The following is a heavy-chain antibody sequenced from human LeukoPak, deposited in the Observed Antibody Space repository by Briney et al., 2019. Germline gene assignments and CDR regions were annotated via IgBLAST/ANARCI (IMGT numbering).Heavy chain of an antibody. CDR2: IIPIFGTA. CDR1: GGTFSSYA. J-gene: IGHJ4*02. D-gene: IGHD2-2*02. CDR3: ARWAGTCTIASCYTPLDY. V-gene: IGHV1-69*13. Sequence: SVKVSCKASGGTFSSYAISWVRQAPGQGLEWMGGIIPIFGTANYAQKFQGRVTISADDFTTTAYMELSSLRSEDTAVYYCARWAGTCTIASCYTPLDYWGQGTLVIVST.